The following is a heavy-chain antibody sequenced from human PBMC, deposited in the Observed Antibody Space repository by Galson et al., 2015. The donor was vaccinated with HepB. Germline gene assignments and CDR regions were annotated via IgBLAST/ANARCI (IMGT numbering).Heavy chain of an antibody. CDR2: ISVSGDST. CDR3: ARGVEGGYSYGHFDF. D-gene: IGHD5-18*01. J-gene: IGHJ4*02. V-gene: IGHV3-23*01. CDR1: GFTFSNYV. Sequence: LRLSCAASGFTFSNYVMNWVRQAPGKGLEWVSVISVSGDSTHYADSVKGRFTISRDNSKNTLSLQMNSLRAEDTAIYYCARGVEGGYSYGHFDFWGQGTLVTVSS.